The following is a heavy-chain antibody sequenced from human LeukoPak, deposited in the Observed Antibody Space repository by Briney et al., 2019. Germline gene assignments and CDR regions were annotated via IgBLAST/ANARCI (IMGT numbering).Heavy chain of an antibody. J-gene: IGHJ4*02. D-gene: IGHD6-19*01. Sequence: SETLSLTCTVSDGSISSSNYYWGWIRQPPGKGLEWIGSIYHSGSTYYNPSLKSRVTISVDASKNQFSLKLSSVTAADTAVYYCARAVAGINDYWGQGTLVTVSS. CDR3: ARAVAGINDY. CDR1: DGSISSSNYY. V-gene: IGHV4-39*07. CDR2: IYHSGST.